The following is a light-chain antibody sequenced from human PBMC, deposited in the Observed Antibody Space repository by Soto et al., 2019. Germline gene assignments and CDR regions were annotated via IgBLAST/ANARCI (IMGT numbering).Light chain of an antibody. CDR3: QSYDSSLSGWV. CDR2: GNS. Sequence: QSVLTQPPSVSGAPGQRVTISCTESSSNIGAGYDVHWYQQLPGTAPKLLIYGNSNRPSGVPDRFSGSKSGTSASLAITGLQAADAADYYCQSYDSSLSGWVFGGGTKLTVL. CDR1: SSNIGAGYD. V-gene: IGLV1-40*01. J-gene: IGLJ3*02.